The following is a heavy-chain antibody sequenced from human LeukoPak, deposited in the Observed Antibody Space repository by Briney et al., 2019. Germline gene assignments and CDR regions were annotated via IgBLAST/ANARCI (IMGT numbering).Heavy chain of an antibody. Sequence: ASVKVSCKASGYTFTGYYMHWVRQAPGQGLEWMGWINPSSGGTNYAQKFQGRVTMTRDTSISTAYMELSRLRSDDTAVYYCARGLVAWEPAGLTLNWGQGTLVTVSS. CDR2: INPSSGGT. V-gene: IGHV1-2*02. CDR1: GYTFTGYY. CDR3: ARGLVAWEPAGLTLN. D-gene: IGHD1-26*01. J-gene: IGHJ4*02.